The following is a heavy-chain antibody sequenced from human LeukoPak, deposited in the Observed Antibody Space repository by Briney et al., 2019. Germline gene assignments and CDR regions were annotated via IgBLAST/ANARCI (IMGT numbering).Heavy chain of an antibody. V-gene: IGHV4-39*07. CDR1: GASISSSSYY. CDR3: ARDSRREGDDFWSGYTDYYYYYYMDV. D-gene: IGHD3-3*01. J-gene: IGHJ6*03. Sequence: SETLSLTCTVAGASISSSSYYWGWIRQPPGKGLEWIGSIYYTGSTYYNPPLKSRVTISVATSKNQFSLKLSSVTAADTAVYYCARDSRREGDDFWSGYTDYYYYYYMDVWGKGTTVTVSS. CDR2: IYYTGST.